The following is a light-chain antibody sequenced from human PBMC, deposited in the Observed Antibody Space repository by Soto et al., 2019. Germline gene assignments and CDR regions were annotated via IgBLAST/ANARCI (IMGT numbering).Light chain of an antibody. Sequence: VLTQSPVTLSLSPGERATLSCRASQGIRNFLAWYQQRPGQSPRLLISDASKRATGVPTRFSGSGSGTDFTLTISSLEPEDFAVYYWQQRSTWPGTFGQGT. CDR3: QQRSTWPGT. CDR1: QGIRNF. V-gene: IGKV3-11*01. CDR2: DAS. J-gene: IGKJ2*01.